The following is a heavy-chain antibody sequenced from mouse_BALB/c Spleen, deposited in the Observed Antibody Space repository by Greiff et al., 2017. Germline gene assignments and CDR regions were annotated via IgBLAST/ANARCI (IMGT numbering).Heavy chain of an antibody. CDR2: IYPGSGST. Sequence: LQQPGSELVRPGASVKLSCKASGYTFTSYWMHWVKQRPGQGLEWIGNIYPGSGSTNYDEKFKSKATLTVDTSSSTAYMQLSSLTSEDSAVYYCTRHPLYYGNYVGYAMDYWGQGTSVTVSS. CDR1: GYTFTSYW. V-gene: IGHV1S22*01. CDR3: TRHPLYYGNYVGYAMDY. D-gene: IGHD2-1*01. J-gene: IGHJ4*01.